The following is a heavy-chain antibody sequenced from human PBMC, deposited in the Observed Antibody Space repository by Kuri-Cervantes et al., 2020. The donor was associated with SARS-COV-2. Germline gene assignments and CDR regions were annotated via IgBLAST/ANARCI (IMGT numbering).Heavy chain of an antibody. V-gene: IGHV3-7*01. CDR2: IKQDGSEE. CDR3: ARAGTPITIFGVVIGGRGYYYYMDV. CDR1: GFTFSSYW. Sequence: GGSLRLSCAASGFTFSSYWMSWVRRAPGKGLEWVANIKQDGSEEYYVDSVKGRFTISRDNAKNSLYLQMNSLRAEDTAVYYCARAGTPITIFGVVIGGRGYYYYMDVWGKGTTVTVSS. D-gene: IGHD3-3*01. J-gene: IGHJ6*03.